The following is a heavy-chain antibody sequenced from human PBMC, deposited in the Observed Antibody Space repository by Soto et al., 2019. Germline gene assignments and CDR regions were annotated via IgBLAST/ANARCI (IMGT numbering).Heavy chain of an antibody. CDR3: AREDTEYPGY. D-gene: IGHD6-6*01. CDR2: INPHSGGT. V-gene: IGHV1-2*02. J-gene: IGHJ4*02. Sequence: QVQLVQSGAEVKKPGASVKVSCKASGYTFTDYYLHWVRQAPGQGFEWMGWINPHSGGTNYAQKFQGRVTMTRDTSIRTAFLELSRVRSDDTAVYYCAREDTEYPGYWGQGTLVTVSS. CDR1: GYTFTDYY.